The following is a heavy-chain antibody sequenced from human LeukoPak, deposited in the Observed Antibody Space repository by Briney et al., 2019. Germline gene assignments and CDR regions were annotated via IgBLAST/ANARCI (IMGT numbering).Heavy chain of an antibody. J-gene: IGHJ5*02. V-gene: IGHV4-4*07. D-gene: IGHD6-13*01. CDR2: IYTSGST. Sequence: SETLSLTCTVSGGSISSYYWSWIRQPAGKGLEWIGRIYTSGSTNYNPSLKSRVTMSVDTSKNQFSLKLSSVTAADTAVYYCARDPSLIIAAAAHNWFDPWGQGTLVTVSS. CDR1: GGSISSYY. CDR3: ARDPSLIIAAAAHNWFDP.